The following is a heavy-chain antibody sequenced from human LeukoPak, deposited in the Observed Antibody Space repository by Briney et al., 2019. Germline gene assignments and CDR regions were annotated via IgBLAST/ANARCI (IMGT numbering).Heavy chain of an antibody. D-gene: IGHD5-18*01. V-gene: IGHV4-61*02. Sequence: KASETLSLTCTVSGGSISSGSYYWSWIRQPAGKGLEWIGRIYTSGSTNYNPSLKSRVTISVDTSKNQFSLKLSSVTAADTAVYYCARVPIRGYRHYYYYMDVWGKGTTVTVSS. CDR1: GGSISSGSYY. J-gene: IGHJ6*03. CDR3: ARVPIRGYRHYYYYMDV. CDR2: IYTSGST.